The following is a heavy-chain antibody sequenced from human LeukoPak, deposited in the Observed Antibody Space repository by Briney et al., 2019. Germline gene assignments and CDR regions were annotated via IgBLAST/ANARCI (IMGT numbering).Heavy chain of an antibody. CDR1: GFTFSTYA. Sequence: PGGSLRLSCAASGFTFSTYAMSWVRQAPGKGLEWVASISRSGYHKYYPDSLEGRFTISRDNAKNSVWLQMNSLRAEDSAVYYCARGGNGGPTPFFDSWGQGALVTVSS. CDR2: ISRSGYHK. V-gene: IGHV3-21*01. CDR3: ARGGNGGPTPFFDS. J-gene: IGHJ4*02. D-gene: IGHD2-8*01.